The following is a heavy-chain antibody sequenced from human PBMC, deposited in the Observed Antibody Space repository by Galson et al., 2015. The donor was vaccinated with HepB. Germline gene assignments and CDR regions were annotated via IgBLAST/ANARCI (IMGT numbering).Heavy chain of an antibody. CDR1: GFTFSRYT. CDR2: ISSNGNTV. CDR3: ARVFFGSGNSPAYWYFDL. V-gene: IGHV3-48*02. Sequence: SLRLSCAASGFTFSRYTMNWVRQAPGKGLESVSYISSNGNTVFDADTVKGRFIISRDNAQNSLDLQMNSLRDEDTAVYYCARVFFGSGNSPAYWYFDLWGRGTLVTVSS. D-gene: IGHD3-10*01. J-gene: IGHJ2*01.